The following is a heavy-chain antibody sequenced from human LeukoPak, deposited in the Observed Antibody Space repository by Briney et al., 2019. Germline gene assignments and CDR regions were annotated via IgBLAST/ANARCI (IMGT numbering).Heavy chain of an antibody. J-gene: IGHJ4*02. V-gene: IGHV3-7*01. D-gene: IGHD5-12*01. Sequence: PGGSLRLSCAASGFTFSSNWMSWVRQAPGKGLEWVGNIKQDGSEIYYVDSVKGRFTISRDNAKNSLYLQMNSLRAEDTALYYCAKGTYSAYNSGCAYWGQGTLVTVSS. CDR3: AKGTYSAYNSGCAY. CDR1: GFTFSSNW. CDR2: IKQDGSEI.